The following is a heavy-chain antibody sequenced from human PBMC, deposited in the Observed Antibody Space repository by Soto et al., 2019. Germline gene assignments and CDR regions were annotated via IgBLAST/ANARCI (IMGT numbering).Heavy chain of an antibody. CDR1: GFTFSTYA. Sequence: HPGGSMELSCAASGFTFSTYAMHWVRQAPGKGLEWVAVIWYDGSNKYYADSVKGRFAISRDNSKNTLYVQMNSLRAEDTAVYYCARETEAFDIWGQGTMVTVSS. J-gene: IGHJ3*02. CDR2: IWYDGSNK. V-gene: IGHV3-30*09. CDR3: ARETEAFDI.